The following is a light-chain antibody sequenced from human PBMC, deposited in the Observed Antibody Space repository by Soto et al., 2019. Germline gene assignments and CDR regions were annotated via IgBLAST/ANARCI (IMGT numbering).Light chain of an antibody. CDR2: RAS. CDR1: QSVSSDY. Sequence: EIVLTQSPGTLSLSPGKRATLSCRASQSVSSDYLAWYQQKPGQTPKVLIYRASSRATGIPDRFSGSGSGTDFTLTISRLEPEDFAVYYCQQYGSSPLTFGGGTKLEIK. J-gene: IGKJ4*01. CDR3: QQYGSSPLT. V-gene: IGKV3-20*01.